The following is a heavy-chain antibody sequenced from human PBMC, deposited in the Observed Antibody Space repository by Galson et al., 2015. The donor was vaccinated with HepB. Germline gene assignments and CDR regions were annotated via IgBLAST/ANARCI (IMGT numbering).Heavy chain of an antibody. V-gene: IGHV1-69*05. J-gene: IGHJ4*02. D-gene: IGHD5-18*01. Sequence: SCAASGGTFSSYAISWVRQAPGQGLEWMGGIIPIFGTANYAQKFQGRVTITRDTSASTAYMELSSLRSEDTAVYYCARNSGYSYGYGPDYWGQGTLVTVSS. CDR3: ARNSGYSYGYGPDY. CDR1: GGTFSSYA. CDR2: IIPIFGTA.